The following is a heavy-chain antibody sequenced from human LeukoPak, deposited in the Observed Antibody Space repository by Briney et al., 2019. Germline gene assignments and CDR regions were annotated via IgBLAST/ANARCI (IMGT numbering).Heavy chain of an antibody. V-gene: IGHV4-59*01. CDR3: ARVGSSWPDY. CDR1: GASISSYY. Sequence: SETLSLTCTVSGASISSYYWSWLRQPPGKGLEWIGYMDHGGSSNYNPPLRSRVTILEDASKNQFSLTLSSVTAADTAVYYCARVGSSWPDYWGQGTLVTVSS. CDR2: MDHGGSS. D-gene: IGHD6-13*01. J-gene: IGHJ4*02.